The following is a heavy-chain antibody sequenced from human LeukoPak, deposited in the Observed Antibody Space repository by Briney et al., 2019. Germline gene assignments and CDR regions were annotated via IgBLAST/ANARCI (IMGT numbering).Heavy chain of an antibody. CDR2: INVSGNT. D-gene: IGHD6-25*01. CDR3: ARSRGRGYSDY. Sequence: PGGSLRLSCAASGFTFSSYAMSWIRQPAGKGLEWIGRINVSGNTNYNPSLQSRVTMSLDTSKNQFSLKLSSVTAADTAVYYCARSRGRGYSDYWGQGTLVTVSS. CDR1: GFTFSSYA. J-gene: IGHJ4*02. V-gene: IGHV4-4*07.